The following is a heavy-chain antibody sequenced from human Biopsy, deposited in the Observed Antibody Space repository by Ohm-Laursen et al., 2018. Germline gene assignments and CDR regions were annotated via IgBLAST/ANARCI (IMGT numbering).Heavy chain of an antibody. CDR1: GKTFRDYQ. V-gene: IGHV4-34*08. D-gene: IGHD2-15*01. J-gene: IGHJ4*02. CDR3: GNEVHGRDY. Sequence: TLSLTCPVFGKTFRDYQWSWIRQPPGKGLEWIGQINQAGTTNYNPSLKSRVSISADASKYEFSLRLTSVTAADTAVYLCGNEVHGRDYWGLGAQVTVSS. CDR2: INQAGTT.